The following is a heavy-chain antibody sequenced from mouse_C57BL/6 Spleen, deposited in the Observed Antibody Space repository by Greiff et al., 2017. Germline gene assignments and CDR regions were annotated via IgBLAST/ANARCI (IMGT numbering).Heavy chain of an antibody. CDR1: GYTFTDYE. CDR3: TRQGSSGYGY. V-gene: IGHV1-15*01. J-gene: IGHJ2*01. Sequence: QVQLKQSGAELVRPGASVTLSCKASGYTFTDYEMHWVKQTPVHGLEWIGAIDPETGGTAYNQKFKGKAILTADKSSSTAYMELRSLTSEDSAVYYCTRQGSSGYGYWGQGTTLTVSS. D-gene: IGHD3-2*02. CDR2: IDPETGGT.